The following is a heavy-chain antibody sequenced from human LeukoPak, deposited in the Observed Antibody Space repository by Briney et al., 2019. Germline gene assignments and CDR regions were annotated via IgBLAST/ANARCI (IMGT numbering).Heavy chain of an antibody. Sequence: SQTLSLTCSISGDSVSSNSAAWNWTRQSPSRGLEWLGSTYYRSKWYNDYAVSVKSRITINPHTSKNQFSLQLNSVTPEDKAVYYCAREAPTYYSGYYYYYGMDVWGQGTTVTVSS. CDR1: GDSVSSNSAA. V-gene: IGHV6-1*01. J-gene: IGHJ6*02. CDR2: TYYRSKWYN. D-gene: IGHD2/OR15-2a*01. CDR3: AREAPTYYSGYYYYYGMDV.